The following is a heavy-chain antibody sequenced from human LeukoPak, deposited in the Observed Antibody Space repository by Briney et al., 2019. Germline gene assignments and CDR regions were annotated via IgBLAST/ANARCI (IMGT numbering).Heavy chain of an antibody. D-gene: IGHD1-26*01. CDR3: ARRGGYGATYFHY. Sequence: SETLSLTCTVSGGSISSYYWSWIRQPPGKGLEWIGYIYYSGSTNYNPSLKSRVTISVDTSKNQFSLKLSSVTAADTAVYYCARRGGYGATYFHYWGQGTLVTVSS. V-gene: IGHV4-59*01. J-gene: IGHJ4*02. CDR2: IYYSGST. CDR1: GGSISSYY.